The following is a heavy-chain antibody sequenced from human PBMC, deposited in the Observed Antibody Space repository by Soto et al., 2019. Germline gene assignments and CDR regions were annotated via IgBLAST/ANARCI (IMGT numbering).Heavy chain of an antibody. CDR3: ARDQREEYSGYGTDAFDI. J-gene: IGHJ3*02. V-gene: IGHV1-46*03. CDR1: GYTSPSYY. CDR2: INPSGGST. D-gene: IGHD5-12*01. Sequence: ASVKVSCKASGYTSPSYYMHWVRQAPGQGLEWMGIINPSGGSTSYAQKFQGRVTMTRDTSTSTVYMELSSLRSEDTAVYYCARDQREEYSGYGTDAFDIWGQGTMVTVSS.